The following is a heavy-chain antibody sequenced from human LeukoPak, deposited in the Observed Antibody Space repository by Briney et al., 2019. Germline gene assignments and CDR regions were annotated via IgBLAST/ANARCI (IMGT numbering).Heavy chain of an antibody. Sequence: GGSLRLSCAASGFTFNNYAMSWVRQAPGKGLEWVAAVSDDGDKTYYGDSVKGRFTVSRDNSKNTLYLQMSSLRAEDTAVYYCAGRTYYFDYWGQGTLVTVSS. V-gene: IGHV3-23*01. D-gene: IGHD3-16*01. CDR3: AGRTYYFDY. CDR1: GFTFNNYA. CDR2: VSDDGDKT. J-gene: IGHJ4*02.